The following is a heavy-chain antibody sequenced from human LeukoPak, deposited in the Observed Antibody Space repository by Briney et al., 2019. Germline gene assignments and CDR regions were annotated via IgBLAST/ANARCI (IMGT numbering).Heavy chain of an antibody. CDR2: ISSSSSTI. CDR1: GFTFSSYS. J-gene: IGHJ4*02. Sequence: GGSLRLSCAASGFTFSSYSMNWVRQAPGKGLEWVSYISSSSSTIYYADSVKGRFTISRDNAKNSLYLQMNSLRAEDTAVYYCARSGITIFGVVIIDPYYFDYWGQGTLVTVSS. CDR3: ARSGITIFGVVIIDPYYFDY. D-gene: IGHD3-3*01. V-gene: IGHV3-48*01.